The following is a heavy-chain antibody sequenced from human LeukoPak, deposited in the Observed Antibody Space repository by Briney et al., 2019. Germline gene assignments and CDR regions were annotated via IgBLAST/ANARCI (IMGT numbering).Heavy chain of an antibody. V-gene: IGHV3-48*01. CDR1: GFTFSSYS. CDR2: ITSSSSTT. CDR3: ARDEWSGTPYYFDY. J-gene: IGHJ4*02. Sequence: HPGGSLRLSCAASGFTFSSYSMNWVRQAPGKGLEWISYITSSSSTTYYADSVKGRFSISRDNAKNSLYLQMNSLRAEDTAVYYCARDEWSGTPYYFDYWGQGTLVTVSS. D-gene: IGHD3-10*01.